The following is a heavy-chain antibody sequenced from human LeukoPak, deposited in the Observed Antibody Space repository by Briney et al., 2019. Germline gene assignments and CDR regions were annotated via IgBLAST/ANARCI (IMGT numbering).Heavy chain of an antibody. D-gene: IGHD3-22*01. CDR3: ASTPRYYYDSSGYHTFDY. Sequence: SETLSLTCTVSGGSISSYYWSWIRQPAGKGLEWIGRIYTSGSTNYNPSLKSRVTMSVDTSKNQFSLKLSSVTAADTAVYYCASTPRYYYDSSGYHTFDYWGQGTLVTVSS. CDR2: IYTSGST. CDR1: GGSISSYY. J-gene: IGHJ4*02. V-gene: IGHV4-4*07.